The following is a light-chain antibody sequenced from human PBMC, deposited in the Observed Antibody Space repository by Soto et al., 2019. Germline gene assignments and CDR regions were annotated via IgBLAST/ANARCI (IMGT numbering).Light chain of an antibody. J-gene: IGLJ2*01. CDR1: ISDVGGYDY. CDR3: SSYAGSNNVV. Sequence: QSALTQPPSASGSPGQSVTISCTGTISDVGGYDYVSWYQQHPGKAPKLMIYEVTKRPSGVPDRFSGSKSGNTASLTVSGLEADEEADYYCSSYAGSNNVVFGGGTKVTVL. V-gene: IGLV2-8*01. CDR2: EVT.